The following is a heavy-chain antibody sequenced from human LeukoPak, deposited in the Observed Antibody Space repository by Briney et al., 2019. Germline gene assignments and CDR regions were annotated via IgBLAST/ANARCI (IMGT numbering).Heavy chain of an antibody. J-gene: IGHJ6*04. CDR2: ISSSGSTI. V-gene: IGHV3-48*03. CDR1: GFTFSSYE. D-gene: IGHD3-10*02. CDR3: AELGITMIGGV. Sequence: GGSLRLSCAASGFTFSSYEMNWVRQAPGKGLEWVSYISSSGSTIYYADSVKGRFTISRDNAKNSLYLQVNSLRAEDTAVYYCAELGITMIGGVWGKGTTVTISS.